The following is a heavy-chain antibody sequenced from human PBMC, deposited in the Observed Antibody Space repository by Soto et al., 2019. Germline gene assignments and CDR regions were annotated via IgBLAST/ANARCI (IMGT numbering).Heavy chain of an antibody. CDR3: ARDSAVVTAPVYYFDY. V-gene: IGHV3-30-3*01. D-gene: IGHD2-21*02. Sequence: GGSLRLSCAASGFTFSSYAMHWVRQAPGKGLEWVAVISYDGSNKYYADSVKGRFTISRDNSKNTLYLQMNSLRAEDTAVYYCARDSAVVTAPVYYFDYWGQGTLVTVSS. J-gene: IGHJ4*02. CDR1: GFTFSSYA. CDR2: ISYDGSNK.